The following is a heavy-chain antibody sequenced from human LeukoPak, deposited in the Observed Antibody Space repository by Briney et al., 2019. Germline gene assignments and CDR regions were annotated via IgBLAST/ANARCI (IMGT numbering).Heavy chain of an antibody. CDR1: GFTFSSFA. CDR3: ATNQKAGGHRFDY. V-gene: IGHV3-23*01. Sequence: PGGSLRLSCAASGFTFSSFAMSWVRQAPGKGLVWVSAISGSGSSTSYADSVKGRFTISRDNSKNTLYLQMNSLRAEDTAVYYCATNQKAGGHRFDYWGQGTLVTVSS. CDR2: ISGSGSST. J-gene: IGHJ4*02. D-gene: IGHD1-14*01.